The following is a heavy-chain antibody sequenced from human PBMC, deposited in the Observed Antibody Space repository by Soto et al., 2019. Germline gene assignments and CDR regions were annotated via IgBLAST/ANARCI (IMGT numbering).Heavy chain of an antibody. J-gene: IGHJ3*02. CDR2: VSAYNGNT. CDR1: GYSFINYD. D-gene: IGHD2-8*01. CDR3: ARDFNCTRRCIDVFDI. Sequence: QVQLVQSGAEVKKPGASVKVSCKASGYSFINYDISWVRQAPGQGREWMGWVSAYNGNTNYAQKFQGRVTMTTDTSTSTAYMELRSLRSDDTAVYFCARDFNCTRRCIDVFDIWGQGTMVTVSS. V-gene: IGHV1-18*01.